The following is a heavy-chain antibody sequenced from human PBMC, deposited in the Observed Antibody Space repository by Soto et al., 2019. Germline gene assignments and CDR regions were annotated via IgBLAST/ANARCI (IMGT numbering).Heavy chain of an antibody. V-gene: IGHV4-31*03. Sequence: PSETLSLTCTVSGGSISSGGYYWSWIRQHPGKGLEWIGYIYYSGSTYYNPSLKSRVTISVDTSKNQFSLKLSSVTAADTAVYYCAVRGGSCRLCAEYFQHWGQGTLVTVSS. CDR1: GGSISSGGYY. D-gene: IGHD2-15*01. CDR2: IYYSGST. J-gene: IGHJ1*01. CDR3: AVRGGSCRLCAEYFQH.